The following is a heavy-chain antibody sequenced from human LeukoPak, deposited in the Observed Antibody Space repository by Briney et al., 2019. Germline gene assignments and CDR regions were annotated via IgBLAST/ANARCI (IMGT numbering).Heavy chain of an antibody. CDR1: GYTFTTYS. D-gene: IGHD3-16*01. Sequence: ASVKVSCKASGYTFTTYSMNWVRQAPGQGLEWMGYINTNTGNPTYAQAFTGRFVFSLDTSVTTAYLHISSLQAEDTAVYYCTGDRSGGAFDYWGQGTLVTVSS. CDR2: INTNTGNP. V-gene: IGHV7-4-1*02. J-gene: IGHJ4*02. CDR3: TGDRSGGAFDY.